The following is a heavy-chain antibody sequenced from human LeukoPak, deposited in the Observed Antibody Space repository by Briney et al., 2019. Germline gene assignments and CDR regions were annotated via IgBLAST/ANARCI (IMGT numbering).Heavy chain of an antibody. Sequence: GGSLRLSCAASGFTFSSYAMSWVRQAPGKGLEWVSAISGSGGSTYYAGSVKGRFTISRDSPKNTLYLKINSLRAENTAVYYGANSPGGYKSSLYYYYYYMDVWGKGTTVTVSS. J-gene: IGHJ6*03. D-gene: IGHD5-24*01. CDR1: GFTFSSYA. CDR3: ANSPGGYKSSLYYYYYYMDV. V-gene: IGHV3-23*01. CDR2: ISGSGGST.